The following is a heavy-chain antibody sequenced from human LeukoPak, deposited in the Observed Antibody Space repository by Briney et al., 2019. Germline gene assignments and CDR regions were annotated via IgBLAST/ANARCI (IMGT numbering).Heavy chain of an antibody. J-gene: IGHJ4*02. CDR3: ARGAMATTPFFDY. D-gene: IGHD5-24*01. Sequence: SETLSLTCPVSGGSISNYYYWTWIRQPPGKGLEWIGYIYYTGSTNFNPSLKSRVTMSLDTSRNQFSLKLTSLTAADTAVYYCARGAMATTPFFDYWGQGTLVTVSS. CDR2: IYYTGST. V-gene: IGHV4-59*01. CDR1: GGSISNYY.